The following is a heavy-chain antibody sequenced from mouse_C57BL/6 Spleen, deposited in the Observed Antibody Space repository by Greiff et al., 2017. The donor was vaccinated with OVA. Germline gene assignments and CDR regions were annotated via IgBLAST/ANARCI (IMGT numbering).Heavy chain of an antibody. CDR3: ARNDWFAY. V-gene: IGHV5-17*01. Sequence: EVKLVESGGGLVKPGGSLKLSCAASGFTFSDYGMHWVRQAPEKGLEWVAYISSGSSTIYYADTVKGRFTISRDNARNSLFLQMTSLRSEDTAMYYCARNDWFAYWGQGTLVTVSA. J-gene: IGHJ3*01. CDR1: GFTFSDYG. CDR2: ISSGSSTI.